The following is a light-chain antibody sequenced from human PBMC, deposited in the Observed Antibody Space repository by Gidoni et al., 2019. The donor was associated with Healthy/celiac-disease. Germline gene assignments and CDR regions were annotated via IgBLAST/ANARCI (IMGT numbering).Light chain of an antibody. Sequence: EMMLTPSPGTLSLSPGERATLSCRASQSVSSSYLAWYQQTPGQAPRLLIYGASSRATGIPDMFSVSGSGTDFTLTLSRLEPEDFAVYYCQQYGRSPPYTFGQGTKLEIK. V-gene: IGKV3-20*01. CDR2: GAS. J-gene: IGKJ2*01. CDR3: QQYGRSPPYT. CDR1: QSVSSSY.